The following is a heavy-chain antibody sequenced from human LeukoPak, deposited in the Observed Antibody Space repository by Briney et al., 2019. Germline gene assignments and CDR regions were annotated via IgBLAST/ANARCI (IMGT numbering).Heavy chain of an antibody. CDR1: GFTFSNYG. V-gene: IGHV3-30*02. Sequence: GGSLRLSCAASGFTFSNYGMHWVRQAPGKGLEWVAFIRSDGSKTYYADSVKGRFTISRDNSKSTLYLLMNSLRTEDTAVYYCSKHHGSGIFHSAFDSWGQGILVTVSS. D-gene: IGHD3-10*01. J-gene: IGHJ4*02. CDR2: IRSDGSKT. CDR3: SKHHGSGIFHSAFDS.